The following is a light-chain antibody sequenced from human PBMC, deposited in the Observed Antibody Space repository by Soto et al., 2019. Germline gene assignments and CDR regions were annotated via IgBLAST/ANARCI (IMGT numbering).Light chain of an antibody. CDR2: EVT. Sequence: QSVLTQPPSASGSPGQSVTISCTGTSSDVGGHNYVSWYQQRPGKAPKLIIYEVTQRPSGVSDRFSGSKSGNTANLTVSGLQAEDEADYHCSSYAGINTLVFGGGTKLTVL. J-gene: IGLJ2*01. CDR3: SSYAGINTLV. CDR1: SSDVGGHNY. V-gene: IGLV2-8*01.